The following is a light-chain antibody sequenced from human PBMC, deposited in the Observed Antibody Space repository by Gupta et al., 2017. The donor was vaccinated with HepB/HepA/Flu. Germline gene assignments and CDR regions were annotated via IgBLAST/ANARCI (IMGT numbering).Light chain of an antibody. V-gene: IGLV2-11*01. CDR3: CSYAGSYTLV. CDR2: DVS. Sequence: QSALTQPRSVPGSPGQSVNISCTGTSSDVGGYNYVSWYQQHPGKAPKLMIYDVSKRPSGVPDRFSGSKSGNTASLTISGLQAEDEADYYCCSYAGSYTLVFGGGTKLTVL. J-gene: IGLJ2*01. CDR1: SSDVGGYNY.